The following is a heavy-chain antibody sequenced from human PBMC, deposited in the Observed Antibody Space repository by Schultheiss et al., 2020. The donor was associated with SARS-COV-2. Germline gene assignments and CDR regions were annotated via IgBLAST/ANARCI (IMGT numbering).Heavy chain of an antibody. Sequence: GGSLRLSCAASGFTFSSYAMSWVRQAPGKGLEWVAVIWYDGSNKYYADSVKGRFTISRDNSKNTLYLQMNSLRAEDTAVYYCARDLIVGATDFDYWGQGTLVTVSS. J-gene: IGHJ4*02. CDR3: ARDLIVGATDFDY. V-gene: IGHV3-33*08. D-gene: IGHD1-26*01. CDR2: IWYDGSNK. CDR1: GFTFSSYA.